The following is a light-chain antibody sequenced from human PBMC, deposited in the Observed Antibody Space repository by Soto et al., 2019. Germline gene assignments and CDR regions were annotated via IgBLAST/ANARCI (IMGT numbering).Light chain of an antibody. V-gene: IGKV1-5*01. CDR3: QQYNIYPYT. Sequence: DIQMTQSPSTLSASVGDRVTITCRASQSISSWLAWYQQKPGKAPKLLIYDATSLESGVPSRFSGSGSVTEFTLTISSLQPDDFATYFCQQYNIYPYTFGEWTKLEIK. J-gene: IGKJ2*01. CDR1: QSISSW. CDR2: DAT.